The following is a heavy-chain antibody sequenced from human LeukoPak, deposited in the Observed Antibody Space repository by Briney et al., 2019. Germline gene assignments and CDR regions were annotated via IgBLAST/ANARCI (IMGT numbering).Heavy chain of an antibody. V-gene: IGHV5-51*01. CDR3: ARHGWFGELSPLYYYYGMDV. Sequence: KDGESLKISCKGSGYSFTSYWIGWVSQLPGKGLEWMGIIYPGDSDTRYSPSFQGQVTISADKSISTAYLQWSSLKASDTAMYYCARHGWFGELSPLYYYYGMDVWGQGTTVTVSS. J-gene: IGHJ6*02. CDR1: GYSFTSYW. D-gene: IGHD3-10*01. CDR2: IYPGDSDT.